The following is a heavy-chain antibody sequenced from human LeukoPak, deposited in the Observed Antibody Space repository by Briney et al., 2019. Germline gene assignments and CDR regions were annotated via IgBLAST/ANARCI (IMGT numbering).Heavy chain of an antibody. J-gene: IGHJ4*02. V-gene: IGHV4-59*01. CDR3: ARAGKFGESYDY. CDR1: GGSISSYY. D-gene: IGHD3-10*01. Sequence: SETLSLTCAVSGGSISSYYWSWIRQPPGKGLEWIGYIYYSGSTNYNPSLKGRVTISVDTSKNQFSLKLSTVAAAKTAVYYCARAGKFGESYDYWGQGTLVTVSS. CDR2: IYYSGST.